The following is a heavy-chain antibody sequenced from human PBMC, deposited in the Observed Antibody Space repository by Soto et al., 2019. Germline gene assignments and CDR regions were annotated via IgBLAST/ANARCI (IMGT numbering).Heavy chain of an antibody. V-gene: IGHV3-48*02. J-gene: IGHJ4*02. CDR2: IGSSSTTI. CDR3: ARSPYYYDSSNYYGY. CDR1: GFTFSSYG. D-gene: IGHD3-22*01. Sequence: EVQLVESGGGLVQPGGSLRLSCAASGFTFSSYGMNWVRQAPGKGLEWVSYIGSSSTTIYYADSVKGRFTIFRDNAKNSLYLQLNSLRDEDTAVYYCARSPYYYDSSNYYGYWGQGTLVTVSS.